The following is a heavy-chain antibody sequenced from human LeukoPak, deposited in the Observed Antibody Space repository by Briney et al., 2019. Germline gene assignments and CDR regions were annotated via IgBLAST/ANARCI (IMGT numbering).Heavy chain of an antibody. Sequence: GGSLRLSCVGSGFTFRSHAMSWVRQAPEKGLEFVSGIYENGGTTYYADSVKGRFSISRVNSKNTLYLQMDSLRGEDTAVYYCVKDFRIGYSAHFDYWGQGALVTVSS. J-gene: IGHJ4*02. V-gene: IGHV3-23*01. CDR3: VKDFRIGYSAHFDY. CDR2: IYENGGTT. D-gene: IGHD2-21*01. CDR1: GFTFRSHA.